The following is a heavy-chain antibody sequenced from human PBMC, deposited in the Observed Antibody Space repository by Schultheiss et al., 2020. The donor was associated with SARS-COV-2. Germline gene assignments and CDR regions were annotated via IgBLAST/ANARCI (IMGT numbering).Heavy chain of an antibody. J-gene: IGHJ4*02. Sequence: SETLSLTCTVSGGSISSYYWSWIRQPPGKGLEWIGYIYYSGSTNYNPSLRSRVTISADTSKNQFSLKLSSVTAADTAVYYCARGDYFFGVVIMEYYFDYWGQGTLVTVSS. CDR3: ARGDYFFGVVIMEYYFDY. D-gene: IGHD3-3*01. V-gene: IGHV4-59*01. CDR2: IYYSGST. CDR1: GGSISSYY.